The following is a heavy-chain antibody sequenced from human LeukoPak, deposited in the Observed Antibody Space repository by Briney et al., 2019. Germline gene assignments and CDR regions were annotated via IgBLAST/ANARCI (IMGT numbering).Heavy chain of an antibody. J-gene: IGHJ6*02. CDR1: GGSFSGYY. CDR3: ARDSMTMDYYYGMDV. CDR2: IYTSGST. V-gene: IGHV4-59*10. Sequence: PSETLSLTCAVYGGSFSGYYWSWIRQPAGKGLEWIGRIYTSGSTNYNPSLKSRVTMSVDTSKNQFSLKLSSVTAADTAVYYCARDSMTMDYYYGMDVWGQGTTVTVSS. D-gene: IGHD4/OR15-4a*01.